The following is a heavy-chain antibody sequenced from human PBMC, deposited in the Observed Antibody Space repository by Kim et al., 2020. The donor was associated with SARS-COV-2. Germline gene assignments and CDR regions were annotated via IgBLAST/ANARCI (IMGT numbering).Heavy chain of an antibody. CDR1: GFTFSNYW. Sequence: GGSLRLSCAASGFTFSNYWMSWVRQAPGKGLEWVANINQDGSEKYYVDSVKGRFTISRDNAKNSLYLQMNSLRAEDTAVYYCATCSSTSCYGHYYYGMDVWGQGTTVTVSS. V-gene: IGHV3-7*01. D-gene: IGHD2-2*01. CDR3: ATCSSTSCYGHYYYGMDV. J-gene: IGHJ6*02. CDR2: INQDGSEK.